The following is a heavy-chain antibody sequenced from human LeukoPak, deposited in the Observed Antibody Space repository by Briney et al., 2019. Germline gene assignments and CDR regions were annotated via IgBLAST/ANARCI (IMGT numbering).Heavy chain of an antibody. V-gene: IGHV4-34*01. CDR1: SGSFSGYY. Sequence: SETLSLTCAIYSGSFSGYYRNWIRQPPGKGLEWIGEINHSGSTNYNPSLKSRVTISLDTSKNQFSLKLTSVTAADTAVYYCARVATYGSGSYYGSPPVYWGQGTLVTVSS. CDR2: INHSGST. CDR3: ARVATYGSGSYYGSPPVY. J-gene: IGHJ4*02. D-gene: IGHD3-10*01.